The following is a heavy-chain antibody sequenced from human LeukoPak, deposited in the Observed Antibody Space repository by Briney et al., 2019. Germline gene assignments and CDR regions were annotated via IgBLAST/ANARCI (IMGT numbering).Heavy chain of an antibody. D-gene: IGHD3-16*01. CDR3: AKDHYDYVWGSYWFDP. J-gene: IGHJ5*02. V-gene: IGHV3-23*01. Sequence: GGSLRLSCAASGFTFSSYAMSWARQAPGKGLEWVSAISGSGGSTYYADSVKGRFTISRDNSKNTLYLQMNSLRAEDTAVYYCAKDHYDYVWGSYWFDPWGQGTLVTVSS. CDR1: GFTFSSYA. CDR2: ISGSGGST.